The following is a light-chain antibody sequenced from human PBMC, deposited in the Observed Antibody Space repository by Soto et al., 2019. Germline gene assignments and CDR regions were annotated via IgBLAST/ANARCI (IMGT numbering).Light chain of an antibody. V-gene: IGLV2-23*02. Sequence: QSVLTQPASVSGSPRQSITISCTGTSSDVGIYDLVSWYQQLPGKAPKLMIFEVNKRPSGVSNRFSGSKSGNTASLTISGLQAEDEADYYCCSYAGTTTPAVFGGGTQLTVL. J-gene: IGLJ7*01. CDR1: SSDVGIYDL. CDR3: CSYAGTTTPAV. CDR2: EVN.